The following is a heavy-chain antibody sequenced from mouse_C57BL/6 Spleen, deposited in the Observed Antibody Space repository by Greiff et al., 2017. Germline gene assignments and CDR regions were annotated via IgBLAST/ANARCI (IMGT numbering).Heavy chain of an antibody. V-gene: IGHV1-20*01. CDR3: ARSRSGNYDFDY. D-gene: IGHD2-1*01. Sequence: VQLKQSGPELVKPGDSVKISCKASGYSFTGYFMNWVMQSHGKSLEWIGRINPYNGDTFYNQKFKGKATLTVDKSSSTAHMELRSLTSEDSAVYYCARSRSGNYDFDYWGQGTTLTVSS. J-gene: IGHJ2*01. CDR2: INPYNGDT. CDR1: GYSFTGYF.